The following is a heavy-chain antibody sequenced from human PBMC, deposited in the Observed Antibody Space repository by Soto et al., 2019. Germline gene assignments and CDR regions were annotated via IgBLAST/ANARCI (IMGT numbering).Heavy chain of an antibody. D-gene: IGHD2-21*02. Sequence: QVQLQESGPGLVKPSETLSLTCTVSGGSVSTYYWSWIRQPPGKGLEWIGHIYNSENTKQNPSLGSRVPMSVDTSKNQFSLKFRSVTAADTAVYYCARHYYGIGKVVTATSFVNAFEIWGQGTVVTVSA. CDR3: ARHYYGIGKVVTATSFVNAFEI. CDR1: GGSVSTYY. CDR2: IYNSENT. V-gene: IGHV4-59*02. J-gene: IGHJ3*02.